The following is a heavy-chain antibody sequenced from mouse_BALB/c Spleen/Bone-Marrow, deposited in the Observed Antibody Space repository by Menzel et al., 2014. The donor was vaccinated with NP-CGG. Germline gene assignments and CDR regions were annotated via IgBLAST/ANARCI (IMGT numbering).Heavy chain of an antibody. CDR3: ARSGSSSGYFDY. D-gene: IGHD1-1*01. Sequence: EVQLVESGGGLVQPGGSRKPSCAASGFTFSSFGMHWVRQAPEKGLEWVAYISSGSSTVYYADEVMGRFTISRDNPKNTLFLQMTSLRSEDTAMYYCARSGSSSGYFDYWGQGTTLTVSS. CDR2: ISSGSSTV. CDR1: GFTFSSFG. J-gene: IGHJ2*01. V-gene: IGHV5-17*02.